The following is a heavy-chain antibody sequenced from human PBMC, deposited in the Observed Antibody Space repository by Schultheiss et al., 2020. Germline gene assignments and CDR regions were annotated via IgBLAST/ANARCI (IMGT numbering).Heavy chain of an antibody. CDR2: IYFSGST. D-gene: IGHD3-3*01. V-gene: IGHV4-34*01. Sequence: SETMSLTCAVYGGSFSGYYWSWIRQPPGKDLEYIGSIYFSGSTNYNPSLMSRLTISVDTANNQFSLKLTSVTAADTAGYFCALGSGYYRPRGMDVWGKGTTV. CDR3: ALGSGYYRPRGMDV. J-gene: IGHJ6*04. CDR1: GGSFSGYY.